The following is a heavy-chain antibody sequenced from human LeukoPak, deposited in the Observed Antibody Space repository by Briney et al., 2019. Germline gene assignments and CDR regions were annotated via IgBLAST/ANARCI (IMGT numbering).Heavy chain of an antibody. CDR3: ARGGEMATVDY. D-gene: IGHD5-24*01. Sequence: SETLSLTCTVSGGSVSSYYWSWIRQPPGKGLEWIGYMYNSGGTNYNPYLKSRVTISVDTSKNQFSLKLSSVTAADTAVYYCARGGEMATVDYWGQGTLVTVSS. CDR2: MYNSGGT. J-gene: IGHJ4*02. CDR1: GGSVSSYY. V-gene: IGHV4-59*02.